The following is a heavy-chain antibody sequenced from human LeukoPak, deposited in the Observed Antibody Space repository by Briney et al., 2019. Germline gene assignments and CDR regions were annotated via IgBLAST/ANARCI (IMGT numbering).Heavy chain of an antibody. Sequence: SETLSLTCAVYGGSFSGYYWSWIRQPPGKGLEWIGEINHSGSTNYNPSLKSRVTISVDTSKNQFSLKLNSVTAADTAVYYCAREGPNWFDPWGQGTLVTVSS. J-gene: IGHJ5*02. V-gene: IGHV4-34*01. CDR3: AREGPNWFDP. CDR2: INHSGST. CDR1: GGSFSGYY.